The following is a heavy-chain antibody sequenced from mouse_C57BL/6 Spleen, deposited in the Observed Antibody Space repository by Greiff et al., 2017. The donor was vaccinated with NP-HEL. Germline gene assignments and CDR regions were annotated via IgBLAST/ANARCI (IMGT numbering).Heavy chain of an antibody. J-gene: IGHJ2*01. V-gene: IGHV1-81*01. Sequence: QVQLQQSGAELARPGASVKLSCKASGYTFTSYGISWVKQRTGQGLEWIGEIYPRSGNTYYNEKFKGKATLTADKSSSTAYMELRSLTSEDSAVYFCARSPFITTGGYFDYWGQGTTLTVSS. D-gene: IGHD1-1*01. CDR1: GYTFTSYG. CDR3: ARSPFITTGGYFDY. CDR2: IYPRSGNT.